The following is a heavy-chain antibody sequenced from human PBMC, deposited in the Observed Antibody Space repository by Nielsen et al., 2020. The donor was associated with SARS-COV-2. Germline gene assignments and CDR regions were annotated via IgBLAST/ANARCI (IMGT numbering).Heavy chain of an antibody. D-gene: IGHD2-15*01. CDR2: ISAYNGNT. V-gene: IGHV1-18*01. CDR3: ARDLLDVVVVAATPAFDI. J-gene: IGHJ3*02. Sequence: ASVKVSRKASGYTFTSYGISWVRQAPGQGLEWMGWISAYNGNTNYAQKLQGRVTMTTDTSTSTAYMELRSLRSDDTAVYYCARDLLDVVVVAATPAFDIWGQGTMVTVSS. CDR1: GYTFTSYG.